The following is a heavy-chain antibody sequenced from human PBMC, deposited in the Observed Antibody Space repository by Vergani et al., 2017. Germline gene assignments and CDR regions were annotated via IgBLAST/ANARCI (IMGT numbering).Heavy chain of an antibody. V-gene: IGHV3-23*01. CDR3: AKDHVVVVPAAIGYYYYGMDV. Sequence: EVQLLESGGGLVQPGGSLRLSCEASGFSFPGYAMSWVRQAPGKGLEWVSSVSGSSATPYYADSVKGRFIISRDNSKNTLYLQMNSLRAEDTAVYYCAKDHVVVVPAAIGYYYYGMDVWGQGTTVTVSS. CDR1: GFSFPGYA. D-gene: IGHD2-2*01. J-gene: IGHJ6*02. CDR2: VSGSSATP.